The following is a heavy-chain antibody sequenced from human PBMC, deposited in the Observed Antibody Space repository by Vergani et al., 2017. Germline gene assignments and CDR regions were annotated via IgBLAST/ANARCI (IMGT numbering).Heavy chain of an antibody. D-gene: IGHD6-13*01. CDR3: AGAPGYSSSWYDY. V-gene: IGHV3-11*05. CDR2: ISSSSSYT. J-gene: IGHJ4*02. CDR1: GFTFSDYY. Sequence: QVQLVESGGGLVKPGGSLRLSCAASGFTFSDYYMSWIRQAPGKGLEWVSYISSSSSYTNYADSVKGRFTISRDNAKNSLYLQMNSLRAEDTAVYYGAGAPGYSSSWYDYWGQGTLVTVSS.